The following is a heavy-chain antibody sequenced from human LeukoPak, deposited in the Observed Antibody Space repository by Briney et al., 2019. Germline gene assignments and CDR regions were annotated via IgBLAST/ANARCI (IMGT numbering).Heavy chain of an antibody. CDR3: ASLSSSSWYNYYYYGMDV. Sequence: GGSLRLSCAASGFTFSSYGMHWVRQAPGRGLEGGAVICYDGSNKYYADSVKGRFTISRDNSKNTLYLQMNSLRAEDTAVYYCASLSSSSWYNYYYYGMDVWGQGTTVTVSS. CDR1: GFTFSSYG. D-gene: IGHD6-13*01. J-gene: IGHJ6*02. V-gene: IGHV3-33*01. CDR2: ICYDGSNK.